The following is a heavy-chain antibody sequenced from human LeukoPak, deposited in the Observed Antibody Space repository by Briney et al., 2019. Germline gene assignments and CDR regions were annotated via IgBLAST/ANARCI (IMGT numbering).Heavy chain of an antibody. CDR2: ISVNDDRTNT. CDR3: ARDPPFSSAHWPNSLDY. J-gene: IGHJ4*02. D-gene: IGHD2/OR15-2a*01. V-gene: IGHV1-18*01. CDR1: GYTFTTYG. Sequence: ASVKVSCKASGYTFTTYGISWVRQGPGQGLEWMGWISVNDDRTNTNYAYKLQTRVTLTIDTSTDTAYMELRSLREDDTAVYYCARDPPFSSAHWPNSLDYRGQVTLVTFAS.